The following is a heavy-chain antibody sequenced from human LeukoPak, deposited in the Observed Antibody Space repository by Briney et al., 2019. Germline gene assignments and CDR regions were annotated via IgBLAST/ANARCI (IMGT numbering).Heavy chain of an antibody. J-gene: IGHJ3*02. V-gene: IGHV3-73*01. CDR1: GFTFSGSG. D-gene: IGHD4-23*01. CDR2: IRSKANSYAT. Sequence: GGSLRLSCTASGFTFSGSGMHWVRQASGKGLEWVGRIRSKANSYATAYAASVKGRFTISRDDSKNTAYLQMNSLKTEDTAVYYCTVVTGAFDIWGQGTMVTVSS. CDR3: TVVTGAFDI.